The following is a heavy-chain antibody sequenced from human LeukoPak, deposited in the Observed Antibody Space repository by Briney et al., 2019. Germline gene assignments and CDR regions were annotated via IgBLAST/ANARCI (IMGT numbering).Heavy chain of an antibody. CDR3: ARGGPWDILTGYYGWFDY. V-gene: IGHV3-48*03. CDR2: ISSSGSTI. J-gene: IGHJ4*02. Sequence: GGSLRLSCAASGFTFSSYEMNWVRQAPGKGLEWVSYISSSGSTIYYADSVKGRFTISRDNAKNSLYLQMNSLRAEDKAVYYCARGGPWDILTGYYGWFDYWGQGTLVTVSS. CDR1: GFTFSSYE. D-gene: IGHD3-9*01.